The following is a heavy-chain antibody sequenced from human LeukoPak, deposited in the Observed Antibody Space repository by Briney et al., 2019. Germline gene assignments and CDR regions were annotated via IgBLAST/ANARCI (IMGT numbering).Heavy chain of an antibody. Sequence: PGGSLRLPCAVSGFSFTNFWMSWVRQAPGRGLKWVASIHTEGNEKYHVESVRGRFTISRDNTKKLLFLQMNGLRVEDTAVYYCARGDAFSGDHWGQGPLVTVSS. CDR3: ARGDAFSGDH. CDR2: IHTEGNEK. CDR1: GFSFTNFW. V-gene: IGHV3-7*04. J-gene: IGHJ4*02.